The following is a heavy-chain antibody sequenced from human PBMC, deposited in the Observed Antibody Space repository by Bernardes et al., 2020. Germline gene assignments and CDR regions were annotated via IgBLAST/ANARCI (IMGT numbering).Heavy chain of an antibody. V-gene: IGHV3-74*01. CDR3: ARDRGDYDLFDY. CDR1: GFTFSSYW. CDR2: INSDGRST. D-gene: IGHD4-17*01. Sequence: GGSLRLSCAASGFTFSSYWMHWVRQAPGKGLEWVSRINSDGRSTSYADSVKGRFTISRDNAKNTLYLQMNSLRAEDTAVYYCARDRGDYDLFDYWGQGTLVTVSS. J-gene: IGHJ4*02.